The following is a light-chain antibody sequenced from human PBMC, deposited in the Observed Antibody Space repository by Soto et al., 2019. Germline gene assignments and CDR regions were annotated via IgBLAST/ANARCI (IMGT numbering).Light chain of an antibody. CDR1: SSDIGGYNY. V-gene: IGLV2-11*01. CDR2: DVS. J-gene: IGLJ1*01. Sequence: QSALTQPPSVSGSPVQSVTISCTGSSSDIGGYNYVSWYQQLPGKAPKLMIYDVSKRPSGVHDRFSGSNSGNTASLTISGLQSEDEADYYCCSYAGTTHVFGTGTKLTVL. CDR3: CSYAGTTHV.